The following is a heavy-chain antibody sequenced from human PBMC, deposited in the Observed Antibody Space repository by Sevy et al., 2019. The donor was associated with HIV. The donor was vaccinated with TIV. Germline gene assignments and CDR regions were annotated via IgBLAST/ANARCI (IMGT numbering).Heavy chain of an antibody. D-gene: IGHD3-22*01. CDR2: IYTDGST. CDR3: ARTRQYYDGSGYYQWDVFDI. Sequence: GGSLRLSCAVSGFTVSSNYMNWVRQAPGKGLEWVSVIYTDGSTYYTDSVKGRFTISRNNSENTLSLQMNSLRVEDTVVYYCARTRQYYDGSGYYQWDVFDIWGQGTMVTVSS. V-gene: IGHV3-53*04. J-gene: IGHJ3*02. CDR1: GFTVSSNY.